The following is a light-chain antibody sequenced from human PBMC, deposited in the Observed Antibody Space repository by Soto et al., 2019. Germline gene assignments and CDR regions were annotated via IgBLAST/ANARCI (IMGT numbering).Light chain of an antibody. J-gene: IGKJ4*01. CDR3: KQRSNWPRLT. CDR1: QSLRSD. V-gene: IGKV3-11*02. Sequence: EIGLTQSAATLSLCPGECDSLXCRASQSLRSDLVWCQQNAGKAPRLLICDASNRATGIQARLSGSGSGRDFTLTIRSLEPEDFAVYYCKQRSNWPRLTFGGGTKVDIK. CDR2: DAS.